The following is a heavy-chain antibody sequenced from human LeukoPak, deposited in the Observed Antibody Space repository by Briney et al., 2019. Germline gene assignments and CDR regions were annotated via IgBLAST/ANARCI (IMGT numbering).Heavy chain of an antibody. V-gene: IGHV3-7*03. CDR3: ARNNGMDV. CDR1: GFALSSHW. J-gene: IGHJ6*02. Sequence: GGPLRLSCAASGFALSSHWVTWVHQVPGRGPEWVANVNQDGSETYYLDSVKGRFTISKDNAKNSLYLQMNSLRAEDTALYHCARNNGMDVWGQGTTVIVSS. CDR2: VNQDGSET.